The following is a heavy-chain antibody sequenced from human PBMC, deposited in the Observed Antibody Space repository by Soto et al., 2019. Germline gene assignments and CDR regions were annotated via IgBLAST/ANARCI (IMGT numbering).Heavy chain of an antibody. J-gene: IGHJ4*02. CDR2: ISAYNGNT. Sequence: QVHLVQSGAEVKKPGASVKVSCTASGYTFTNFGISWVRQAPGQGLEWMGWISAYNGNTNYAQKFQGRVTMTTDTSTRTAYMEVRSLRSDVTAVYYSARGGTPIDYWGQGTLVTVSS. V-gene: IGHV1-18*01. CDR1: GYTFTNFG. D-gene: IGHD1-26*01. CDR3: ARGGTPIDY.